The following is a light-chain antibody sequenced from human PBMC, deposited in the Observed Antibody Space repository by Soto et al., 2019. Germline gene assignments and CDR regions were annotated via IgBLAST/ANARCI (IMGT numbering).Light chain of an antibody. V-gene: IGKV3-20*01. Sequence: EIVLTQSPGTLSLSPGERATLSCRASQSVSSTYLAWYQQNPGQAPRLLIYGASSRATGIPDRFSGSGSGTDFTLTISRLEPEDFAVSFCQQYGSSSDTFGQGTKLEIK. CDR2: GAS. CDR3: QQYGSSSDT. J-gene: IGKJ2*01. CDR1: QSVSSTY.